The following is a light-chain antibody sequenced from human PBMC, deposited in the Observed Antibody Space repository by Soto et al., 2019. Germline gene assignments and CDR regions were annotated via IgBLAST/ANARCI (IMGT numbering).Light chain of an antibody. CDR1: QSVGSD. Sequence: VLTQPASVSGSPGQSITISCRASQSVGSDLAWYQQKPGQAPRLVIYDIFTRATGVPTRISGSGSGTEFTLTISSLQSEDFAVYYCQQYNSWPLTFGGGTKVDIK. CDR3: QQYNSWPLT. V-gene: IGKV3D-15*01. J-gene: IGKJ4*01. CDR2: DIF.